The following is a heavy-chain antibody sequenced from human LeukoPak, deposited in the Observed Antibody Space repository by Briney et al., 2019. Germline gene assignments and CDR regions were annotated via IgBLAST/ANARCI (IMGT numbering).Heavy chain of an antibody. Sequence: GSSVKVSCKASGGTFSSYAISWVRQAPGQGLEWMGRIIPILGIANYAQKFQGRVTITADKSTSTAYMELSSLRSEDTAVYYCARDEAGSTSCSPCWFDPWGQGTLVTVSS. CDR3: ARDEAGSTSCSPCWFDP. D-gene: IGHD2-2*01. J-gene: IGHJ5*02. CDR2: IIPILGIA. V-gene: IGHV1-69*04. CDR1: GGTFSSYA.